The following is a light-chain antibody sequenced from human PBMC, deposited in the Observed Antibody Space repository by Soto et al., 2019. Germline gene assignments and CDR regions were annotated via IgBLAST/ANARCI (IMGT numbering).Light chain of an antibody. CDR2: DAS. J-gene: IGKJ3*01. V-gene: IGKV3-11*01. CDR1: QSVTSY. CDR3: QQRSNWPFT. Sequence: EIVLTQSPAPLSLSPGERATLSCRASQSVTSYLAWYQQKPGQAPRLLIYDASNRATGIPARFSGSGSGTDFTLTISSLEPEDFAVYYCQQRSNWPFTFGPGTQVDIK.